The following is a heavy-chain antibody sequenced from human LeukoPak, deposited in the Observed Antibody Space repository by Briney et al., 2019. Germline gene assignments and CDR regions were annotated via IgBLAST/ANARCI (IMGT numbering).Heavy chain of an antibody. Sequence: GGSLRLSCAASGFTFSSYAMSWVRQAPGKGLEWVSAISGSGAVTYYADSVKGRFTISRDNSKNTVFLQMNSLRAEDTAVYYCARDPSARAVASTFDYWGQGTLVTVSS. J-gene: IGHJ4*02. V-gene: IGHV3-23*01. CDR3: ARDPSARAVASTFDY. D-gene: IGHD6-25*01. CDR1: GFTFSSYA. CDR2: ISGSGAVT.